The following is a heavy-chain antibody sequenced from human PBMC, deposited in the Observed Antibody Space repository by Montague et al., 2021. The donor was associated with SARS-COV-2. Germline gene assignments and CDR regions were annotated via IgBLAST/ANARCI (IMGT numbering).Heavy chain of an antibody. CDR1: GFTFSSYD. V-gene: IGHV3-13*04. Sequence: SLRLSCAASGFTFSSYDMHWVRQAPGKGLEWVSAIGTAGDTYYPGSVKGRFTISRENAKNSLYLQMNSLRAGDTAVYYCARGVTRVQGVIYYDYGMDVWGQGTMVTVSS. CDR2: IGTAGDT. J-gene: IGHJ6*02. D-gene: IGHD3-10*01. CDR3: ARGVTRVQGVIYYDYGMDV.